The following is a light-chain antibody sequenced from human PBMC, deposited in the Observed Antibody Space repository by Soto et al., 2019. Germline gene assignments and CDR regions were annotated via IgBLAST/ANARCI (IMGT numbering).Light chain of an antibody. CDR1: QTVDTY. CDR3: QHYASSPIT. Sequence: EILLTQSPDTLSLSPGATAVLSCRASQTVDTYLAWYQLKPGQRPRLLIYGASSGALGSPDRFSGSGSGTHFTLTIHRLEPEDFAVYFCQHYASSPITFGQGTRLEIK. J-gene: IGKJ5*01. V-gene: IGKV3-20*01. CDR2: GAS.